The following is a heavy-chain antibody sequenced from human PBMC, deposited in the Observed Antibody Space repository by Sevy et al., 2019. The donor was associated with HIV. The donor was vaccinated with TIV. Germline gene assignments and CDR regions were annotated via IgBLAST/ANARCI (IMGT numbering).Heavy chain of an antibody. Sequence: GESLKISCAASGFTFSSYGMHWVRQVPGKGLEWVAVISYDGSNKYYADSVKGRFTISRDNSKNTLYLQMNSVRAEDTAVYYCAKDPVDTAMVSQWDYYYGMDVWGQGTTVTVSS. J-gene: IGHJ6*02. CDR1: GFTFSSYG. D-gene: IGHD5-18*01. CDR2: ISYDGSNK. V-gene: IGHV3-30*18. CDR3: AKDPVDTAMVSQWDYYYGMDV.